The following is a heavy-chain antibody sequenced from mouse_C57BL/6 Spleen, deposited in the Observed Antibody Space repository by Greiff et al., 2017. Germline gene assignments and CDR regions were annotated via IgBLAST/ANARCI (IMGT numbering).Heavy chain of an antibody. J-gene: IGHJ4*01. V-gene: IGHV3-1*01. CDR3: ARAGSYYYGSSPHPYAMDY. CDR1: GYSITSGYD. D-gene: IGHD1-1*01. CDR2: ISYSGST. Sequence: EVKLVESGPGMVKPSQSLSLTCTVTGYSITSGYDWHWIRHFPGNKLEWMGYISYSGSTNYNPSLKSRISITHDTSKNHFFLKLNSVTTEDTATYYCARAGSYYYGSSPHPYAMDYWGQGTSVTVSS.